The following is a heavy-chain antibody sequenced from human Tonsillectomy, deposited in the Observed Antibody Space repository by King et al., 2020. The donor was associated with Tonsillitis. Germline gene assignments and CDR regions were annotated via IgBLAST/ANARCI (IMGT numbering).Heavy chain of an antibody. J-gene: IGHJ4*02. Sequence: VQLVESGGGFVQPGRSLRLSCASSGFTFDDYAMYLVRQAPGKGLEWVSVISWNSGSIAYADSVKGRFTISRDNAKNSLFLQMNSLRADDTALYYCTKASTVTEDYFDYWGQGTLVTVSS. CDR3: TKASTVTEDYFDY. CDR1: GFTFDDYA. V-gene: IGHV3-9*01. D-gene: IGHD4-11*01. CDR2: ISWNSGSI.